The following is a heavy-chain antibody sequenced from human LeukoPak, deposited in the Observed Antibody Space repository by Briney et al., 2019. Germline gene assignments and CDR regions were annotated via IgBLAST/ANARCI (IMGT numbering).Heavy chain of an antibody. CDR2: IYYSGST. J-gene: IGHJ4*02. V-gene: IGHV4-59*01. CDR1: GGSIISYY. Sequence: SETLSLTCTVSGGSIISYYWSWIRQPPGKGLEWIGYIYYSGSTNYNPSLKSRVTISVDTSKNQFSLKLSSVTAADTAVYYCAMGYYYDSSGYSYYFDYWGQGTLVTVSS. D-gene: IGHD3-22*01. CDR3: AMGYYYDSSGYSYYFDY.